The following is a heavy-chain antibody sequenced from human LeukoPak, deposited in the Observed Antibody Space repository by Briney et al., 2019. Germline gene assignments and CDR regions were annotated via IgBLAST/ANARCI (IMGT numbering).Heavy chain of an antibody. J-gene: IGHJ4*02. V-gene: IGHV1-18*01. CDR1: GYTFTSYG. CDR2: INAYTGDA. D-gene: IGHD2-15*01. CDR3: AAALRRRPYCSGGSCFDY. Sequence: DSVKVSCKASGYTFTSYGISWVRQAPGQGLEWLGWINAYTGDAKYARKVQGRVTMTTDTSANTAYMELWNLRSDDTAVYYCAAALRRRPYCSGGSCFDYWGQGTRVTVSP.